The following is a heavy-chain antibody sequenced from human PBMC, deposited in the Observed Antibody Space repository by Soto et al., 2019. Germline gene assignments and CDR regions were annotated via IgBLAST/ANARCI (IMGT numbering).Heavy chain of an antibody. J-gene: IGHJ5*02. Sequence: SETLSLTCTVSGDSISSYFWSWIRQPPGKGLEWIGYVYSTEITNYNPSPKSRVAMSIDTSKNQFSLKVRSVTAADTAVYYCARGSEAWFDPWGQGTLVTVSS. CDR1: GDSISSYF. CDR2: VYSTEIT. V-gene: IGHV4-59*01. CDR3: ARGSEAWFDP.